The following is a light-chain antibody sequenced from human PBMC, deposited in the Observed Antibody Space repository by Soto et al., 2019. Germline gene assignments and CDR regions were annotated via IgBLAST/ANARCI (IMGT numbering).Light chain of an antibody. Sequence: QSVLTQAPSASGTPGQRVTIFCSGSYSNFGVNPVIWFQHIPGTAPKVVIYNNDQRPSWVPDRFSGSKSGTSASLAISGLQSEDEADYYCAAWDDNLDGAVFGGGPQLTVL. CDR1: YSNFGVNP. CDR2: NND. J-gene: IGLJ7*01. V-gene: IGLV1-44*01. CDR3: AAWDDNLDGAV.